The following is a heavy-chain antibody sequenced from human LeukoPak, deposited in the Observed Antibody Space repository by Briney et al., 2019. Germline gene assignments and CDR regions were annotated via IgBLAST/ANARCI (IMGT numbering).Heavy chain of an antibody. J-gene: IGHJ6*03. CDR1: GFTFSSYW. V-gene: IGHV3-74*01. D-gene: IGHD1-26*01. CDR2: INSDGSST. CDR3: ARDPYSGTYGNTYYYYMDV. Sequence: PGGSLRLSCAASGFTFSSYWMHWVRQAPGKGLVWVSRINSDGSSTSYADSVKGRFTISRDNAKNTLYLQMNSLRVEDTAVYYCARDPYSGTYGNTYYYYMDVWGKGTTVTISS.